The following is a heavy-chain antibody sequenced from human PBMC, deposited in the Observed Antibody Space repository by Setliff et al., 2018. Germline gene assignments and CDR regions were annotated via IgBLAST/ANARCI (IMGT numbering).Heavy chain of an antibody. CDR3: AREVIDPVSSDAFDI. CDR1: GGSIRSGNDL. J-gene: IGHJ3*02. Sequence: SLTCTVSGGSIRSGNDLWSWLRQSPGKGLEWIAYISAYTGRAYYNPSLQSRAALSADTSKSQFSLRLTSVTAADTAVYYCAREVIDPVSSDAFDIWGQGRMVT. CDR2: ISAYTGRA. D-gene: IGHD4-4*01. V-gene: IGHV4-30-4*01.